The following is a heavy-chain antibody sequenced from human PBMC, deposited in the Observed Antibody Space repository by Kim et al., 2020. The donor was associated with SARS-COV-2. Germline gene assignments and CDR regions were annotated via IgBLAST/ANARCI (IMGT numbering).Heavy chain of an antibody. D-gene: IGHD3-22*01. CDR3: ARDRVGGYPDYYYYGMDV. Sequence: GGSLRLSCAASGFTFSSYGMHWVRQAPGKGLEWVAVIWYDGSNKYYADSVKGRFTISRDNSKNTLYLQMNSLRAEDTAVYYCARDRVGGYPDYYYYGMDVWGQGTTVTVSS. CDR1: GFTFSSYG. V-gene: IGHV3-33*08. CDR2: IWYDGSNK. J-gene: IGHJ6*02.